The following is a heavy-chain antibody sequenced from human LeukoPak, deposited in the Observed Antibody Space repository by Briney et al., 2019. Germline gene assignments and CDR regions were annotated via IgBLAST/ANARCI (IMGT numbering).Heavy chain of an antibody. Sequence: SETLSLTRTVSGGSISSYYWSWIRQPAGKGLEWIGRIYTSGSTNYNPSLKSRVTMSVDTSKNQFSLKLSSVTAADTAVYYCARVVVVPAAINWFDPWGQGTLVTVSS. D-gene: IGHD2-2*01. CDR3: ARVVVVPAAINWFDP. CDR1: GGSISSYY. V-gene: IGHV4-4*07. J-gene: IGHJ5*02. CDR2: IYTSGST.